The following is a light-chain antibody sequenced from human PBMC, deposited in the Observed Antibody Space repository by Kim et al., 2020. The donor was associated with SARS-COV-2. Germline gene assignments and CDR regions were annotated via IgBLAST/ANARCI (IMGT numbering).Light chain of an antibody. J-gene: IGLJ1*01. Sequence: SYELTQPPSVSVAPGKTARITFGGNNIGSKSVHWYHQKPGQAPVLFVYDDSDRPSWIPDRFSCSNSVNTATLTISRVQAGVEAYYYCQVWDSSSDHYVFG. CDR3: QVWDSSSDHYV. CDR2: DDS. V-gene: IGLV3-21*03. CDR1: NIGSKS.